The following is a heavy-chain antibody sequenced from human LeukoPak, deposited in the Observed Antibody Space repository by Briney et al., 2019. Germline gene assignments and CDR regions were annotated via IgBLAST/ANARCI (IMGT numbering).Heavy chain of an antibody. Sequence: GGSLRLSCAASGFTFSSYSMNWVRQAPGKGLEWVSSISSSSSYIYYADSVKGRFTISRDNAKNSLFLQMSSLRAEDTAVYYCARARGAGPGAHFDYWGQGTLVTVSS. V-gene: IGHV3-21*04. CDR3: ARARGAGPGAHFDY. CDR1: GFTFSSYS. J-gene: IGHJ4*02. CDR2: ISSSSSYI. D-gene: IGHD3-10*01.